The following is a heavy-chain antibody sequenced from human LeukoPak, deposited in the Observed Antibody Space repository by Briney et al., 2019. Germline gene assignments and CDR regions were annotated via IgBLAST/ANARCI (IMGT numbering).Heavy chain of an antibody. J-gene: IGHJ3*02. Sequence: SEALSLTCTVSGGSISSYYWSWIRQPPGKGLEWIGYIYYSGSTNYNPSLKSRVTISVDTSKNQFSLKLSSVTAADTAVYYCARDNVGIAVAGTRNAFDIWGQGTMVTVSS. CDR3: ARDNVGIAVAGTRNAFDI. V-gene: IGHV4-59*01. CDR2: IYYSGST. D-gene: IGHD6-19*01. CDR1: GGSISSYY.